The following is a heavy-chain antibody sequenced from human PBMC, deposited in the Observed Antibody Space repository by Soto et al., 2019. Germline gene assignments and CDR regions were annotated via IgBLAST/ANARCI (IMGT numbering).Heavy chain of an antibody. Sequence: ASVKVSCKASGYTFTSYYMHWVRQAPGQGLEWMGIINPSGGSTSYAQKFQGRVTMTRDTSTSTVYMELSSLRSEDTAVYYCARGSRMVRDPRTQNLFDPWGQGSLVTVSS. CDR3: ARGSRMVRDPRTQNLFDP. D-gene: IGHD3-10*01. CDR1: GYTFTSYY. J-gene: IGHJ5*02. CDR2: INPSGGST. V-gene: IGHV1-46*03.